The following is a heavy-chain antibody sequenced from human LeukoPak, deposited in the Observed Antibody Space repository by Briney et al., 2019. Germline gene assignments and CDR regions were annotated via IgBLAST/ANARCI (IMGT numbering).Heavy chain of an antibody. CDR2: IYTSGST. V-gene: IGHV4-4*07. Sequence: SETLSLTCTVSGGSISSYYWSWIRQPAGKGLEWIGRIYTSGSTNYNPSLKSRVTMSVDTSKNQFSLKLSSVTAADTAVYYCARSPIVVVPAANNYYYYGMDVWGQGTTVTVSS. CDR3: ARSPIVVVPAANNYYYYGMDV. CDR1: GGSISSYY. D-gene: IGHD2-2*01. J-gene: IGHJ6*02.